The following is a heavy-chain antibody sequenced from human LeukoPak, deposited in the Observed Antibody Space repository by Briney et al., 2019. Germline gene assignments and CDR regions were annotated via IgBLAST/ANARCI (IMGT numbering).Heavy chain of an antibody. J-gene: IGHJ3*01. V-gene: IGHV3-74*01. CDR3: AGEFSGAREV. Sequence: GDSLRLSCTASDFIFSTYWVHWVRQAPGKGLIWVARIPPEASRTTYADSVKGRFTISRDNAKNTVYLQMNSLRVDDTAIYFCAGEFSGAREVWGQGTMVTVSS. D-gene: IGHD3-10*01. CDR1: DFIFSTYW. CDR2: IPPEASRT.